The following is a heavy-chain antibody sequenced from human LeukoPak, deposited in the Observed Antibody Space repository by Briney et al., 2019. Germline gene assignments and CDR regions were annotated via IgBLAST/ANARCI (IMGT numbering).Heavy chain of an antibody. CDR2: INPNSGGT. V-gene: IGHV1-2*06. Sequence: ASVKVSCKASGYIFTDYYIHWVRQAPGQGPEWMGRINPNSGGTDSAQKFQGRVTMTRVTSITTVYMEMRRLTSDDTAVYYCARVAYGNNATPFDHWGQGTLVTVSS. CDR1: GYIFTDYY. D-gene: IGHD4-11*01. CDR3: ARVAYGNNATPFDH. J-gene: IGHJ4*02.